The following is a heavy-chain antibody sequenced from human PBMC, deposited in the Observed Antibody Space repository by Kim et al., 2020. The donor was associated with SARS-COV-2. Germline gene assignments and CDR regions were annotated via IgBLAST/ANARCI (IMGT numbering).Heavy chain of an antibody. D-gene: IGHD3-22*01. Sequence: GGSLRLSCAASGFTFSDYYMSWIRQAPGKGLEWVSYISSSSSYTNYADSVKGRFTISRDNAKNSLYLQMNSLRAEDTAVYYCARDHSTSYYDSSGYYRALTPEYYYYGMDVWGQGTTVTVSS. J-gene: IGHJ6*02. CDR3: ARDHSTSYYDSSGYYRALTPEYYYYGMDV. V-gene: IGHV3-11*05. CDR1: GFTFSDYY. CDR2: ISSSSSYT.